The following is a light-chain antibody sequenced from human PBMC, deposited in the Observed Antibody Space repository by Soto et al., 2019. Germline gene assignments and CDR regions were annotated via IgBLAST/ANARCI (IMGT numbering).Light chain of an antibody. J-gene: IGLJ2*01. CDR1: SSNIGSNA. CDR2: SND. Sequence: QSVLTQPPSASGTPGPRVTISCSGSSSNIGSNAVNWYQQLPGTAPKLIIYSNDQRPSGVPDRFSGSKSATSASLAISGLQSEDEAEYYCAAWDDSLNGVVFGGGTKLTVL. CDR3: AAWDDSLNGVV. V-gene: IGLV1-44*01.